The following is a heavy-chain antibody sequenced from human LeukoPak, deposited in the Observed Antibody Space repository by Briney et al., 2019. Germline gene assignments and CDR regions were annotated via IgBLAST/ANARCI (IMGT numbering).Heavy chain of an antibody. D-gene: IGHD3-10*01. J-gene: IGHJ4*02. Sequence: GGSLRLSCVASGFTFSSYSMNWVRQAPGKGLEWVSSISSSSSYIYYADSVKGRFTISRDNAKNSLYLQMSSLRAEDTAVYYCAKDYYGPSGGIDYWGQGTLVTVSS. CDR3: AKDYYGPSGGIDY. CDR2: ISSSSSYI. V-gene: IGHV3-21*01. CDR1: GFTFSSYS.